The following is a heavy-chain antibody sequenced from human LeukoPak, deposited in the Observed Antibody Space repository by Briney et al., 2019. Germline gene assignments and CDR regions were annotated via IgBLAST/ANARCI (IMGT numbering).Heavy chain of an antibody. D-gene: IGHD6-13*01. CDR1: GGSFSGYY. CDR3: ARDTPAAGTFDY. V-gene: IGHV4-34*01. CDR2: INHSGST. Sequence: PSETLSLTCAVYGGSFSGYYWSWIRQPPGKGLEWIGEINHSGSTNYNPSLKSRVTISVDTSKNQFSLKLSSVTAADTAVYYCARDTPAAGTFDYWGRGTLVTVSS. J-gene: IGHJ4*02.